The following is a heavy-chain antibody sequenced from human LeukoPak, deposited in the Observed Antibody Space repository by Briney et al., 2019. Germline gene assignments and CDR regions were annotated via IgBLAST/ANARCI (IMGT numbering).Heavy chain of an antibody. CDR3: ARDWRHGSGSSLFDS. Sequence: PSETLSLTCTVSGGSISSYDWSWIRQAAGKGLEWVGRIYTSGSTHYNPSLTSRVTMSVHTSNHHFSLKLKSVTAADTAVYYCARDWRHGSGSSLFDSWGEGSLVTASS. V-gene: IGHV4-4*07. CDR2: IYTSGST. CDR1: GGSISSYD. D-gene: IGHD3-10*01. J-gene: IGHJ4*02.